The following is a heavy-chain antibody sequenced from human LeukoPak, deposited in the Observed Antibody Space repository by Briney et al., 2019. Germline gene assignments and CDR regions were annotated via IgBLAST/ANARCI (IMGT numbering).Heavy chain of an antibody. CDR2: IYTSGRT. Sequence: SETLSLTCTVSGGSISSGSYYWSWIRQPAGKGLEWIGRIYTSGRTNYNPSLKSRVIVSVDTSKNQFSLKLSSVTAADTAVYYCARGVIVVVVAATFWFDPWGQGTLVTVSS. J-gene: IGHJ5*02. CDR3: ARGVIVVVVAATFWFDP. D-gene: IGHD2-15*01. CDR1: GGSISSGSYY. V-gene: IGHV4-61*02.